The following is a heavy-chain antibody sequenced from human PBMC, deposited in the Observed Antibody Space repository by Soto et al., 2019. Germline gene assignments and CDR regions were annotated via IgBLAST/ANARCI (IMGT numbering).Heavy chain of an antibody. Sequence: EVQLLESGGGLVQPGGSLRLSCAASGFTFSSFSMSWVRQAPGKGLEWVSAITGGGGATYYADSVKGRFTISRDNSKNTLYLQINSLRAEDTAVYHCARGRSTSCPLCYFDYWGQGALVTVSS. CDR3: ARGRSTSCPLCYFDY. V-gene: IGHV3-23*01. J-gene: IGHJ4*02. CDR2: ITGGGGAT. D-gene: IGHD2-2*01. CDR1: GFTFSSFS.